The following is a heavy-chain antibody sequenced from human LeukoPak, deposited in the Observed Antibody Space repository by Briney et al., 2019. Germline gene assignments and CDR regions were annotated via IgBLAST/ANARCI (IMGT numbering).Heavy chain of an antibody. CDR3: AKDGLSITILY. CDR2: TGSTGVST. J-gene: IGHJ4*02. V-gene: IGHV3-23*01. D-gene: IGHD3-9*01. CDR1: GFTFSSYA. Sequence: GGSLRLSCAASGFTFSSYAMNWVRQAPGKGLEWVSGTGSTGVSTFYADSVKGRFTVSRDNSKNTLYLQMNSLRAEDTAVYYCAKDGLSITILYWGQGTLVTVSS.